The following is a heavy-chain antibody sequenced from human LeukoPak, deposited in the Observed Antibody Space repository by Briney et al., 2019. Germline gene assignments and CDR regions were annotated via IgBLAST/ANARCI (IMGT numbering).Heavy chain of an antibody. J-gene: IGHJ4*02. D-gene: IGHD6-19*01. CDR3: AREGYNSGPDFDY. Sequence: GESLRLSCAGSGFIFSDFYMNWIRQAPGKGLEWVGRTKDRVNSYTAEYAASVKGRFTISRDVLKGSLYLQMNSLKTDDTAVYYCAREGYNSGPDFDYWGQGTLVTVSS. CDR2: TKDRVNSYTA. V-gene: IGHV3-72*01. CDR1: GFIFSDFY.